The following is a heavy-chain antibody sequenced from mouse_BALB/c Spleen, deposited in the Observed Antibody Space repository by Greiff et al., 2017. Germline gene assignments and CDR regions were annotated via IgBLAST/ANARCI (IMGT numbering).Heavy chain of an antibody. J-gene: IGHJ2*01. D-gene: IGHD1-1*01. Sequence: EVKLVESGPSLVKPSQTLSLTCSVTGDSITSGYWNWIRKFPGNKLEYMGDISYSGSTYYNPSLKSRISITRDTSKNHYYLQLNSVTTEDTATYYCARTVVARRGFDYWGQGTTLTVSS. CDR3: ARTVVARRGFDY. V-gene: IGHV3-8*02. CDR2: ISYSGST. CDR1: GDSITSGY.